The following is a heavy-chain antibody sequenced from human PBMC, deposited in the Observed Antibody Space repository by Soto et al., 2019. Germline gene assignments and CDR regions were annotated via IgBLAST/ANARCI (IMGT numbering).Heavy chain of an antibody. CDR1: GLTFSRYA. CDR3: ARESIVGASFDY. J-gene: IGHJ4*02. D-gene: IGHD1-26*01. CDR2: ILYDGSNK. V-gene: IGHV3-30-3*01. Sequence: GGSLRLSCEASGLTFSRYALHWVRQAPGKGLEWVAVILYDGSNKYNADSVKGRFTISRDNPKNTLYLQMNSLRAEDTAVYYCARESIVGASFDYWGQGTLVTVSS.